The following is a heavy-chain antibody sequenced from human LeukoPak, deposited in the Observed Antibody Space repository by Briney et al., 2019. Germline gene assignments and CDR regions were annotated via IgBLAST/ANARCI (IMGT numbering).Heavy chain of an antibody. D-gene: IGHD6-19*01. CDR1: DGSISYYY. J-gene: IGHJ4*02. CDR2: IYHSGRT. Sequence: PSETLSLTCTVPDGSISYYYWSWIRQAPGKGLEWIGYIYHSGRTNYNPSLKSRVTMSVDTSKNQFSLKLSSVTAADTAVYYCARGAGWYQFWGQGTLVTVSS. V-gene: IGHV4-59*01. CDR3: ARGAGWYQF.